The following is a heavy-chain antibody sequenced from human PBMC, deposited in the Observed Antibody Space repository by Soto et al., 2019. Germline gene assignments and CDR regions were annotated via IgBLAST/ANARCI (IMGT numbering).Heavy chain of an antibody. Sequence: LRLSCAASGFTVSSNYMSWVRQAPGKGLEWVSVIYSGGSTYYADSVKGRFTISRDNSKNTLCLQMNSLRAEDTAVYYCARDRTEYYYGMDVWGQGTTVTVSS. J-gene: IGHJ6*02. CDR3: ARDRTEYYYGMDV. CDR1: GFTVSSNY. CDR2: IYSGGST. V-gene: IGHV3-53*01.